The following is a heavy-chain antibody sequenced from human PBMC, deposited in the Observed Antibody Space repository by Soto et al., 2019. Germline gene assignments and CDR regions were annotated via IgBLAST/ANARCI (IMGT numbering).Heavy chain of an antibody. Sequence: QVQLQESGPGLVKPSETLSLTCTVSGGSISSYYWSWIRQPPGKGLEWIGYIYYSGSTNYNPSLKSRVIISVDTSKNLFSLKLSSVTATHTAVYYCARGPSIAARWFAPWGQGTLVTVSS. CDR1: GGSISSYY. CDR3: ARGPSIAARWFAP. D-gene: IGHD6-6*01. J-gene: IGHJ5*02. V-gene: IGHV4-59*01. CDR2: IYYSGST.